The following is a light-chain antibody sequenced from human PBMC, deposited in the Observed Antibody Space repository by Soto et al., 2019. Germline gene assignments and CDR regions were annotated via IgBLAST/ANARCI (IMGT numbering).Light chain of an antibody. CDR2: GAS. Sequence: IQLTQAPSSLSASVGDRVTITCRASQDISSYLAWYQQKSGKAPKLLIYGASTLQSGVPSRFSGSGSGTDFALTISSLQPEDFATYYCQQINNYPRTFGPGTKVDFK. CDR1: QDISSY. V-gene: IGKV1-9*01. J-gene: IGKJ3*01. CDR3: QQINNYPRT.